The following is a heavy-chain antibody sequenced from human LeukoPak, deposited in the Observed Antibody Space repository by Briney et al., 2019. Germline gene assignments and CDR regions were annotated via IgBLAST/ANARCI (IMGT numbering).Heavy chain of an antibody. CDR2: INTNTGNP. J-gene: IGHJ4*02. CDR1: GYTFTSYA. CDR3: AREAPVFRSQPGYCSGGSCRGSGDY. V-gene: IGHV7-4-1*02. D-gene: IGHD2-15*01. Sequence: ASVKVSCKASGYTFTSYAMNWVRQAPGQGLEWMGWINTNTGNPTYAQGFTGRFVFSLDTSVSTAYLQISSLKAEDTAVYYCAREAPVFRSQPGYCSGGSCRGSGDYGGQGTLVTVSS.